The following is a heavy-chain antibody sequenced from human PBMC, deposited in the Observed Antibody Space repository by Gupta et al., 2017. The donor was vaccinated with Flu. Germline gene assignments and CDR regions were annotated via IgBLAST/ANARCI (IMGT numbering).Heavy chain of an antibody. CDR2: ISYDGSNK. D-gene: IGHD6-13*01. Sequence: QVQLVESGGGVVQPGRSLRLSGAASGFRFSSYGMHWVRQAPGKGLEWVAMISYDGSNKQYADSVKGRFTISRDNSKNTLYLQMNSLRAEDTAVYYCAKDLSSSWSIDYWGQGTLVTVSS. J-gene: IGHJ4*02. CDR3: AKDLSSSWSIDY. CDR1: GFRFSSYG. V-gene: IGHV3-30*18.